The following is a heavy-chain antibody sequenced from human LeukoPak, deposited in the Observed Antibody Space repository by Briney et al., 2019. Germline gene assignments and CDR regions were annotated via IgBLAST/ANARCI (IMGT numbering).Heavy chain of an antibody. Sequence: ASVKVSCKPSGYTFTAYYMHLVRQAPGQGLEWMGWINPNTGDTKFAQNFQDRVTMTWDTSVSTAYMELSSLTSDDTAVYYCASLTTVTTTPPFDYWGQGTLVTVSS. V-gene: IGHV1-2*02. J-gene: IGHJ4*02. CDR3: ASLTTVTTTPPFDY. D-gene: IGHD4-11*01. CDR2: INPNTGDT. CDR1: GYTFTAYY.